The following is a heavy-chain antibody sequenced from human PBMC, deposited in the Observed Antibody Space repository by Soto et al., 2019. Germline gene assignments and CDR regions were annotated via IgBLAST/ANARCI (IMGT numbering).Heavy chain of an antibody. CDR2: IKQDGSEK. CDR1: GFTFSSYW. J-gene: IGHJ6*02. D-gene: IGHD3-22*01. Sequence: GGSLRLSCAASGFTFSSYWMSWVRQAPGKGLEWVANIKQDGSEKYYVDSVKGRFTISRDNAKNSLYLQMNSLRAEDTAVYYCARDYYDSSGFFGYYYGMDVWGQGTTVTVS. CDR3: ARDYYDSSGFFGYYYGMDV. V-gene: IGHV3-7*03.